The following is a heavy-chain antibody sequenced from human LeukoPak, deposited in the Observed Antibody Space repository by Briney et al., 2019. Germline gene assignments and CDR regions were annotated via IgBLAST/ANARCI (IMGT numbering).Heavy chain of an antibody. CDR3: ARGGDKEGYYFDY. CDR2: INQDGSEK. CDR1: GFSFSSYR. D-gene: IGHD4-17*01. V-gene: IGHV3-7*04. Sequence: SGGSLRLSCAASGFSFSSYRMSWVRQASGKGPEWVANINQDGSEKYYVDSVKGRFTISRDNAQNTLYLQMNSLRVEGTAVYYCARGGDKEGYYFDYWGQGTLVTVSS. J-gene: IGHJ4*02.